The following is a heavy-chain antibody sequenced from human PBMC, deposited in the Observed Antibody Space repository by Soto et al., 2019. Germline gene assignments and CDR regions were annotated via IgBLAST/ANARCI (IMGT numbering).Heavy chain of an antibody. D-gene: IGHD3-3*01. CDR3: AKEGHYDFWSGYYPSYYYGMDV. J-gene: IGHJ6*02. Sequence: GGSLRLSCAASGFTFSSYGMHWVRQAPGKGLEWVAVISYDGSNKYYADSVKGRFTISRDNSRNTLYLQMNSLRAEDTAVYYCAKEGHYDFWSGYYPSYYYGMDVWGQGTTVTVSS. CDR1: GFTFSSYG. V-gene: IGHV3-30*18. CDR2: ISYDGSNK.